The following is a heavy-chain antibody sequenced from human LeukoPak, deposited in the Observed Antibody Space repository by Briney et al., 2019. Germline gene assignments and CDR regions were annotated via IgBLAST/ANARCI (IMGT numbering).Heavy chain of an antibody. Sequence: EASVKVSCKASGYDFSSYGLSWVRHVPGQGLQWMGWISVYDGKTDYGPLQGRVTVTTDTFTGTAYMELRNLRSEDTAIYYCARHMTTVVTSLDYWGQGTMVTVSS. V-gene: IGHV1-18*01. CDR1: GYDFSSYG. J-gene: IGHJ4*02. CDR3: ARHMTTVVTSLDY. D-gene: IGHD4-23*01. CDR2: ISVYDGKT.